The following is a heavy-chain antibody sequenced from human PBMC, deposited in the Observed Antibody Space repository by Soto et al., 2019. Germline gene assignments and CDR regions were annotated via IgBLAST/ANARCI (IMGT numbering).Heavy chain of an antibody. CDR3: ARATFYFGSGSFQPPAFDY. CDR1: GYTFSSYG. D-gene: IGHD3-10*01. J-gene: IGHJ4*02. Sequence: ASVKVSCKASGYTFSSYGIVWVRQAPGQGLEWMGWISGYNGNTKYAQKFQDRVTMTTDTSTSTAYMELRSLRSDDTAVYYCARATFYFGSGSFQPPAFDYWGQGTLVTVSS. CDR2: ISGYNGNT. V-gene: IGHV1-18*04.